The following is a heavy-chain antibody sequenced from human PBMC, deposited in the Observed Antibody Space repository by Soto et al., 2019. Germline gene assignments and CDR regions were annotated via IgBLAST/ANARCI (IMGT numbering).Heavy chain of an antibody. Sequence: NPSDTLSLTGTVSVGSISSSSYYGGWIRQPPGKGLEWIGSIYYSGSTYYNPSLKSRVTISVDTSKNQFSLKLSSVTAADTAVCYCARLDFWSGQHKTGMDVWGQGTTVTVSS. CDR1: VGSISSSSYY. V-gene: IGHV4-39*01. CDR2: IYYSGST. CDR3: ARLDFWSGQHKTGMDV. D-gene: IGHD3-3*01. J-gene: IGHJ6*02.